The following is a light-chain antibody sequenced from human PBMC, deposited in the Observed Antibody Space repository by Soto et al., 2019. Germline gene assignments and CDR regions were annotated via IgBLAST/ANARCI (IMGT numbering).Light chain of an antibody. CDR3: SSYTSKSSLI. CDR2: EVR. Sequence: QSALTQPASVSGSPGQSITISCIGTNTDVGGYDRVSWYQHHPGRAPQLIIYEVRNRPSGISFRFSGSKSGNTASLTISGLQAEDEADYYCSSYTSKSSLIFGGGTKLTVL. CDR1: NTDVGGYDR. V-gene: IGLV2-14*01. J-gene: IGLJ2*01.